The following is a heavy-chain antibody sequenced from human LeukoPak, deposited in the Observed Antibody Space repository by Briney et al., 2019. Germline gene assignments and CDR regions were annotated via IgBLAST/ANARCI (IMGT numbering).Heavy chain of an antibody. CDR3: ARGSYDDYADLDY. D-gene: IGHD4-17*01. V-gene: IGHV1-2*02. CDR2: INPDCGGT. CDR1: GYTFTGFY. J-gene: IGHJ4*02. Sequence: GASVKVSCKTSGYTFTGFYIHWVRQAPGQGLEWMGWINPDCGGTNYVQKLQGRVTMTRDTSISTTYMEVNSLRFEDTAVYYCARGSYDDYADLDYWGQGTLVTVSS.